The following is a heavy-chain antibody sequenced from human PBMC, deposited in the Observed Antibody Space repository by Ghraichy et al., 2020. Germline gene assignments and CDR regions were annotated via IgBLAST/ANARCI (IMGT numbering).Heavy chain of an antibody. Sequence: GGSLRLSCAASGFSFRDFAMSWVRQAPGKGLEWVSSISGSADNTYHAESVKGRFTISRDNSENTLYLQMNSLKADDTAVFYCAKDQGGRIEGRPTFDYYYGMDVWGQGTTVTVSS. D-gene: IGHD6-6*01. CDR3: AKDQGGRIEGRPTFDYYYGMDV. CDR1: GFSFRDFA. J-gene: IGHJ6*02. CDR2: ISGSADNT. V-gene: IGHV3-23*01.